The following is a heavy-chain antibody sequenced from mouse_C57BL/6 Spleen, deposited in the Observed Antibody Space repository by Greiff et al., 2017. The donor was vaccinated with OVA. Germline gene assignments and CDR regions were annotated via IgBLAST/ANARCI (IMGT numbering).Heavy chain of an antibody. Sequence: EVQLQQSGAELVRPGASVKLSCTASGFNIKDDYMHWVKQRPEQGLEWIGWIDPENGDTEYASKFQGKATITADTSSNTAYLQLSILTSEDTAFYYCTTVVAHYAMDYWGQGTSVTVAS. CDR3: TTVVAHYAMDY. V-gene: IGHV14-4*01. CDR1: GFNIKDDY. D-gene: IGHD1-1*01. J-gene: IGHJ4*01. CDR2: IDPENGDT.